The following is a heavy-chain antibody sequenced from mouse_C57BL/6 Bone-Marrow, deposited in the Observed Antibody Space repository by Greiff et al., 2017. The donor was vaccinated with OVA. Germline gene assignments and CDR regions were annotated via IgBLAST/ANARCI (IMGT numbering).Heavy chain of an antibody. CDR1: GYTFTDYN. Sequence: VQLQQSGPELVKPGASVKIPCKASGYTFTDYNMDWVKQSHGKSLEWIGDINPNNGGTIYNQKFKGKATLTVDKSSSTAYMELRSLTSEDTAVYYCARNYYYGSREAMDYWGQGTSVTVSS. D-gene: IGHD1-1*01. CDR3: ARNYYYGSREAMDY. CDR2: INPNNGGT. J-gene: IGHJ4*01. V-gene: IGHV1-18*01.